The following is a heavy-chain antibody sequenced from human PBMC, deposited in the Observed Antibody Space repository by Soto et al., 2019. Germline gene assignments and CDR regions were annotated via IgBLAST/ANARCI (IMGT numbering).Heavy chain of an antibody. CDR1: GFTFSSYS. CDR2: ISSSSSYI. Sequence: GGSLRLSCAASGFTFSSYSMNWVRQAPGKGLEWVSSISSSSSYIYYADSVKGRFTISRDNAKNSLYLQMNSLRAEDTAVYYCARGGNYCSGGSCYSVPHYYYMDVWGKGTTVTVSS. J-gene: IGHJ6*03. D-gene: IGHD2-15*01. V-gene: IGHV3-21*01. CDR3: ARGGNYCSGGSCYSVPHYYYMDV.